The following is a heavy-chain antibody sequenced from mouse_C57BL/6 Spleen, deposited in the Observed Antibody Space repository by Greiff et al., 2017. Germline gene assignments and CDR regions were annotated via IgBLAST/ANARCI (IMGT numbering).Heavy chain of an antibody. Sequence: QVHVKQSGAELVRPGSSVKLSCKASGYTFTSYWMHWVKQRPIQGLEWIGNIDPSDSETHYNQKFKDKATLTVDKSSSTAYMQLSSLTSEDSAVYYCARSSDYYGSSYVGYWGQGTTLTVSS. CDR3: ARSSDYYGSSYVGY. J-gene: IGHJ2*01. CDR2: IDPSDSET. V-gene: IGHV1-52*01. CDR1: GYTFTSYW. D-gene: IGHD1-1*01.